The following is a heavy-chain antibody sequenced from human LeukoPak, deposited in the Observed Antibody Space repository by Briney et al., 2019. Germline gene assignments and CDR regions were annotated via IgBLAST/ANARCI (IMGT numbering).Heavy chain of an antibody. J-gene: IGHJ4*02. D-gene: IGHD3-10*01. CDR1: GFTVSSNY. CDR2: IYSGGST. Sequence: GGSLRLSCAASGFTVSSNYMSWVRQAPGKGLEWVSVIYSGGSTYYADSVKGRFTISRDNSKNTLYLQMNSLRAEDTAVYYCASPGFRYYGSGSYPLHYWGQGTLVTVSS. V-gene: IGHV3-53*01. CDR3: ASPGFRYYGSGSYPLHY.